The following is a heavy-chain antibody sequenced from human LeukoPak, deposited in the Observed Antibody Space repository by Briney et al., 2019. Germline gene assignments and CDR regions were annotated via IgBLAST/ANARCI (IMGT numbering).Heavy chain of an antibody. J-gene: IGHJ4*02. V-gene: IGHV3-33*08. CDR2: IWYDGSNK. Sequence: GGSLRLSCAGSGFTFSSYGMHWVRQAPGKGLEWVAVIWYDGSNKYYADSVKGRFTISRDNSKNTLYLQMNSLRAEDTAVYYCARGGYCSGGSCYRGAYFDYWGQGTLVTVSS. D-gene: IGHD2-15*01. CDR3: ARGGYCSGGSCYRGAYFDY. CDR1: GFTFSSYG.